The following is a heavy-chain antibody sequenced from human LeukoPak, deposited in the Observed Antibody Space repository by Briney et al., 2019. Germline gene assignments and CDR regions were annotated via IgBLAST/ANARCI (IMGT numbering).Heavy chain of an antibody. J-gene: IGHJ4*02. CDR2: ISYDGSNK. Sequence: PGGSLRLSCAASGFTFSDYYMSWIRQAPGKGLEWVAVISYDGSNKYYADSVKGRFTISRDNSKNTLYLQMNSLRAEDTAVYYCARDQRNTVPRTHNGFDYWGQGTLVTVSS. CDR1: GFTFSDYY. CDR3: ARDQRNTVPRTHNGFDY. D-gene: IGHD4-17*01. V-gene: IGHV3-30-3*01.